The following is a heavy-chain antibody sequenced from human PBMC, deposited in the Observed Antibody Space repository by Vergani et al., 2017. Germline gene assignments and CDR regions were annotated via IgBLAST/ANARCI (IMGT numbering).Heavy chain of an antibody. CDR2: IYNSGNG. CDR3: ASGKYYSDRTSRCRGRYFDV. V-gene: IGHV4-39*01. J-gene: IGHJ2*01. Sequence: QMQLQESGPGLVKASETLSLTCTVSGDSIISRSYYWGWIRQPPGKGLEWIGSIYNSGNGDSSSSLKSRGTISADTSKNQFSLRLTSVTAADTAVYDCASGKYYSDRTSRCRGRYFDVWGHGTLVTVPS. D-gene: IGHD3-16*01. CDR1: GDSIISRSYY.